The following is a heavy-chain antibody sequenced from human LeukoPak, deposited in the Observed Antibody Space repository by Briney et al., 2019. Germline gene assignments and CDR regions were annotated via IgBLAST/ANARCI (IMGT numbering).Heavy chain of an antibody. CDR3: ARGPYCSSTSCFNWFDP. Sequence: NPSETLSLTCAVYGGSFSGHYWSWIRQPPGKGLEWIGEINHSGSTNYNPSLKSRVTISVDTSKNQFSLKLSSVTAADTAVYYCARGPYCSSTSCFNWFDPWGQGALVTVSS. J-gene: IGHJ5*02. CDR2: INHSGST. V-gene: IGHV4-34*01. CDR1: GGSFSGHY. D-gene: IGHD2-2*01.